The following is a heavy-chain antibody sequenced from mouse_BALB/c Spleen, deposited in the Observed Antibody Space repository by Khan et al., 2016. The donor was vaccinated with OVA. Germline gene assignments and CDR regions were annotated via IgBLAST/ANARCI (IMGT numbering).Heavy chain of an antibody. D-gene: IGHD2-10*01. Sequence: VQLQQSGPGLVAPSQSLSITCTISGFSLTNYGVHWVRQPPGKGPEWLVVIWSDGSTSYNSALKSRLIISKDNSKSQVFLKMNSLQTDDTAMYYCARQPYYHYYIMDYWGQGTSVTVSS. CDR1: GFSLTNYG. CDR2: IWSDGST. V-gene: IGHV2-6-1*01. CDR3: ARQPYYHYYIMDY. J-gene: IGHJ4*01.